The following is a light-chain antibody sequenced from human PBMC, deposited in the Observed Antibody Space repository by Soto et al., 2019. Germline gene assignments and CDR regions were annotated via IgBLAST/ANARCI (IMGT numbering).Light chain of an antibody. J-gene: IGKJ2*01. Sequence: DIVMTQSPLSLPVIPGEPASISCRSSQSLLHSNGYNYLDWYLQKPGQSPQVLIFLGSYRASGVPDRFSGSGSGTDFTLKISRVEAEDVGLYYCMQALQTPYTFGQGTKLEIK. CDR2: LGS. V-gene: IGKV2-28*01. CDR1: QSLLHSNGYNY. CDR3: MQALQTPYT.